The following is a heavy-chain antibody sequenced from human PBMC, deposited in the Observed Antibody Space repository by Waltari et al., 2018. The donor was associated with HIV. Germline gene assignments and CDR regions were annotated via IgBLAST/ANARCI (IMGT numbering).Heavy chain of an antibody. CDR2: FDPEDEEK. J-gene: IGHJ6*02. CDR3: ATGGGTTSIQLYDLDV. Sequence: QVQLIQSGAEVKKPGASVKVSCKVFGYTLTELSMHWVRQAPGKGLEWMGSFDPEDEEKIYTKKFQGRVTMTEDTSTDSAYMELSSLTSEDTAVYYCATGGGTTSIQLYDLDVWGQGTTVTVSS. CDR1: GYTLTELS. D-gene: IGHD1-26*01. V-gene: IGHV1-24*01.